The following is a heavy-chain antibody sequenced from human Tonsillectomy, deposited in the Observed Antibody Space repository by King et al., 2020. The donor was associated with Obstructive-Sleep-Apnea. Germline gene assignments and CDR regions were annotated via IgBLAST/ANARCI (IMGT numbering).Heavy chain of an antibody. D-gene: IGHD3-3*01. CDR2: INSDGSST. CDR1: GFTFSSYW. J-gene: IGHJ6*02. CDR3: ARDLALNYDFWSLYYYYGMDV. Sequence: VQLVESGGGLVQPGGSLRLSCAASGFTFSSYWMHWVRQAPGKGLVWVSRINSDGSSTSYADSVKGRFTISRDNAKNTLYLQMNSLRAEDTAVYYCARDLALNYDFWSLYYYYGMDVWGQGTTVTVSS. V-gene: IGHV3-74*01.